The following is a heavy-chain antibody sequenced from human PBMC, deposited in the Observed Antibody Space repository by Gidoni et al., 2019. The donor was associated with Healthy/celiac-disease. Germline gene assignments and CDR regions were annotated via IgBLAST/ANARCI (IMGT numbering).Heavy chain of an antibody. J-gene: IGHJ4*02. CDR3: ARDRGIVGATIVRGYFDY. CDR2: ISYDGSNK. D-gene: IGHD1-26*01. CDR1: GFTFSSYA. Sequence: QVQLVEYGGGVVQPGRALRLSCAASGFTFSSYAMHWVRQAPGKGLEWVAVISYDGSNKYYADSVKGRFTISRDNSKNTLYLQMNSLRAEDTAVYYCARDRGIVGATIVRGYFDYWGQGTLVTVSS. V-gene: IGHV3-30-3*01.